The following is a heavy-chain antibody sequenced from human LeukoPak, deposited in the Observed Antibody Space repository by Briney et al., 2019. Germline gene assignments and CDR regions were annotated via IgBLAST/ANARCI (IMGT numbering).Heavy chain of an antibody. CDR1: GFTFSSYS. CDR3: ARGPVYGDYSFVFVY. V-gene: IGHV3-21*01. Sequence: PGGSLRLSCAASGFTFSSYSMNWVRQAPGKGLEWVSSISSSSSYIYYVDSVKGRFTISRDNAKNSLYLQMNSLRAEDTAVYYCARGPVYGDYSFVFVYWGQGTLVTVSS. D-gene: IGHD4-17*01. J-gene: IGHJ4*02. CDR2: ISSSSSYI.